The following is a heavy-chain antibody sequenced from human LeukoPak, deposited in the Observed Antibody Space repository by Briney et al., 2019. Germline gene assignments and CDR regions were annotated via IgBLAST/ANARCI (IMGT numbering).Heavy chain of an antibody. Sequence: GGSLRLSCAASGFTVSSNYMNWVRQAPGKGLEWVSVIFSGGSTYYADSLKGRFTISRDNSKNTLYLQMNRLTAEHTAVYYCAREGGGAAFEYWGQGTPVTVSS. J-gene: IGHJ4*02. CDR1: GFTVSSNY. CDR3: AREGGGAAFEY. CDR2: IFSGGST. V-gene: IGHV3-66*02. D-gene: IGHD3-16*01.